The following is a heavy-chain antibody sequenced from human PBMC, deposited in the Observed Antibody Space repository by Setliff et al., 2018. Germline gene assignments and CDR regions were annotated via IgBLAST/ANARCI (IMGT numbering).Heavy chain of an antibody. CDR2: ESTRGDT. CDR1: GGSIDSSF. J-gene: IGHJ2*01. V-gene: IGHV4-59*01. D-gene: IGHD3-22*01. CDR3: ARAVDSSGYFPFWYFDL. Sequence: PSETLSLTCTVSGGSIDSSFWNWIRQSPEKGLEWIGYESTRGDTNSNPSLRSRLTMSVDTSKSQFSLNLTSVTAADTAIYFCARAVDSSGYFPFWYFDLWGRGTLVTVSS.